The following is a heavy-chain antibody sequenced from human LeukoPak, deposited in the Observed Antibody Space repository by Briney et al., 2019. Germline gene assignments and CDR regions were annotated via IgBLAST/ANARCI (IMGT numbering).Heavy chain of an antibody. CDR1: GGSISSYY. CDR2: IYYSGST. V-gene: IGHV4-59*01. CDR3: ARDSPPDY. Sequence: SETLSLTCTVSGGSISSYYWSWIRQPPGKGLEWIGYIYYSGSTNYNPSLKSRVTISVDTSKNQFSLKLSSVTAADTAVYYCARDSPPDYWGQGTLVTVSS. J-gene: IGHJ4*02.